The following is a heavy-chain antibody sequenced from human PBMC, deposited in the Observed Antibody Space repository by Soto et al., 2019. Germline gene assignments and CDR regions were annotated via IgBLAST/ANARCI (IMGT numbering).Heavy chain of an antibody. Sequence: PSETLSLACAVYGGSFSGYYWSWIRQPPGKGLEWIGEINHSGSTNYNPSLKSRVTISVDTSKNQFSLKLSSVTAADTAVYYCARDLPPGYWTTHYCYYYGIDVWGQGTTVTVSS. D-gene: IGHD2-2*03. CDR3: ARDLPPGYWTTHYCYYYGIDV. V-gene: IGHV4-34*01. J-gene: IGHJ6*02. CDR2: INHSGST. CDR1: GGSFSGYY.